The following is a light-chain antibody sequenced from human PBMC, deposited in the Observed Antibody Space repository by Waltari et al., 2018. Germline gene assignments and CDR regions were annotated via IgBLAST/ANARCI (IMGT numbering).Light chain of an antibody. Sequence: SYALTHAPSVTVSPGQPAKIACSGDASADQDAYRDQQRPGRALVAVISKDTKRPSGLPERFSGSSSGTTVTLTISGVQAEDESDYYCQSADSTGSDVIFGGGTKLTVL. CDR3: QSADSTGSDVI. J-gene: IGLJ2*01. CDR1: ASADQD. CDR2: KDT. V-gene: IGLV3-25*03.